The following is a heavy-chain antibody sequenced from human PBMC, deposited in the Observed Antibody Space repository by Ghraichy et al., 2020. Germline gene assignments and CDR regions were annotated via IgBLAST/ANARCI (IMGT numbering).Heavy chain of an antibody. Sequence: GGSLRLSCAVSGLSFSGSWMHWVRQVPGKGLVWVSRISGDGSRKYYADSVMGRFTTSRDNAKNTLYLQMNSLRVEDAAVYYCAREYYGLLTGYYLDHWGQGTLFTVAS. J-gene: IGHJ4*02. V-gene: IGHV3-74*01. CDR2: ISGDGSRK. D-gene: IGHD3-9*01. CDR1: GLSFSGSW. CDR3: AREYYGLLTGYYLDH.